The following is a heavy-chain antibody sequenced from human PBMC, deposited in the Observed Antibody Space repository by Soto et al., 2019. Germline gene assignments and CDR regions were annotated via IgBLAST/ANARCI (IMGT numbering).Heavy chain of an antibody. Sequence: QVQLVQSGPEVKKPGASVKVSCKASGYTFSNSGFSWMRQAPGQGLEWMGWISTYNGNTNYAQKFQGRLSMTTDTSTSTAFMELRTLRSDYTAVYYCARDEYNNGRNWLNPWGQGTLVTVTS. J-gene: IGHJ5*02. D-gene: IGHD2-8*01. V-gene: IGHV1-18*01. CDR1: GYTFSNSG. CDR2: ISTYNGNT. CDR3: ARDEYNNGRNWLNP.